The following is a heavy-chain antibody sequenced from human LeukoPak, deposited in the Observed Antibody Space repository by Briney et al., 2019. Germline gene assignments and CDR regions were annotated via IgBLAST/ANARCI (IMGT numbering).Heavy chain of an antibody. Sequence: GGSLRLSCAASGFTVSSNYMSWVRQAPGKGLEWVSVIYSGASTYYADSVKGRFTISRDNSKNTLYLQMNSLRAEDTAVYYCARSPPDSSGYHDYWGQGTLVTVSS. V-gene: IGHV3-53*01. CDR1: GFTVSSNY. D-gene: IGHD3-22*01. J-gene: IGHJ4*02. CDR3: ARSPPDSSGYHDY. CDR2: IYSGAST.